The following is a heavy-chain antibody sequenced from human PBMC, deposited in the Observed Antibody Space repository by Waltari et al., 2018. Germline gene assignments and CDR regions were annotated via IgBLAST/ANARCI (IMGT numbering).Heavy chain of an antibody. D-gene: IGHD6-19*01. V-gene: IGHV3-7*01. CDR1: GFTFSSYW. J-gene: IGHJ6*03. CDR2: IKQDGSEK. Sequence: EVQLVESGGGLVQPGGSLRHSCAAYGFTFSSYWMGWVRQVHGKGLEWVANIKQDGSEKYYVDSVKGRFTISRDNAKNSLYLQMNSLRAEDTAVYYCAREGSSGWYSYYYYYYMDVWGKGTTVTVSS. CDR3: AREGSSGWYSYYYYYYMDV.